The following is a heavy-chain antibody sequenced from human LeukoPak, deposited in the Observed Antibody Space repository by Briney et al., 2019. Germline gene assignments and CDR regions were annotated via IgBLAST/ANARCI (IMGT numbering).Heavy chain of an antibody. Sequence: GASVKVSCKASGYTFTSYSIHWVRQAPGQGLEWMGIINPSGGSTSYAQKFQGRVTMTRDMSTSTVYMELSSLRSEDTAVYYCARGMSYCSGGSCYPPLAFDIWGQGTMVTVSS. J-gene: IGHJ3*02. V-gene: IGHV1-46*01. CDR1: GYTFTSYS. D-gene: IGHD2-15*01. CDR2: INPSGGST. CDR3: ARGMSYCSGGSCYPPLAFDI.